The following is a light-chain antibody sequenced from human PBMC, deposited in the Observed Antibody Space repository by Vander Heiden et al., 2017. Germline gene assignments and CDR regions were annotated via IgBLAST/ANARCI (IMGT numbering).Light chain of an antibody. V-gene: IGLV1-40*01. CDR2: GDT. J-gene: IGLJ2*01. CDR1: SSNIGAGYD. CDR3: QSYDSSLSGVV. Sequence: QSVLTQPPPVSGAPGQVVSIPCPVRSSNIGAGYDVHWYRQFPGTAPKLLIYGDTNRPSGVPDRFSGSKSGTSASLAIAGLQAEDEADYYCQSYDSSLSGVVFGGGTELTVL.